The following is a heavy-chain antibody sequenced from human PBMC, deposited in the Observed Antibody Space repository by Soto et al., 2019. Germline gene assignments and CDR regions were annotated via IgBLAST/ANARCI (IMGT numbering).Heavy chain of an antibody. CDR1: GGSVSSGSYY. V-gene: IGHV4-61*01. Sequence: PSETLSLTCTVSGGSVSSGSYYWSWIRQPPGKGLEWIGYIYYSGSTNYNPSLKSRVTISVDTSKNQFSLKLSSVTAADTAVYYCARDQDDFWSGYPEGSSWGQGTLVTVSS. D-gene: IGHD3-3*01. J-gene: IGHJ4*02. CDR3: ARDQDDFWSGYPEGSS. CDR2: IYYSGST.